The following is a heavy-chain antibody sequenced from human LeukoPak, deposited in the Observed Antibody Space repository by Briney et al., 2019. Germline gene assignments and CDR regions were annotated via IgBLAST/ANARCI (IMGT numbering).Heavy chain of an antibody. D-gene: IGHD2-15*01. CDR1: GFTFSSYG. V-gene: IGHV3-23*01. CDR3: ARQIGFCIDGTCYFDD. Sequence: RPGGSLRLSCAASGFTFSSYGMNWVRQAPGKGLEWVSAISTGGGDTYHADSVKGRFTISRDQSKNTLYLQMNSLRDEDMAMYYCARQIGFCIDGTCYFDDWGQGTLVTVSS. CDR2: ISTGGGDT. J-gene: IGHJ4*02.